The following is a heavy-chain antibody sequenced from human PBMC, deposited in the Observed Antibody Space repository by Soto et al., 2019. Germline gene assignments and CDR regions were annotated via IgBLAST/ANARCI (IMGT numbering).Heavy chain of an antibody. CDR1: GFTFSNYW. J-gene: IGHJ4*02. D-gene: IGHD6-25*01. CDR2: IGGTSNVI. V-gene: IGHV3-48*04. CDR3: ARVGLSAADFDY. Sequence: GGSLRLSCVASGFTFSNYWMHWVRQAPGKGLEWVSYIGGTSNVIYYADSVKGRFTISRDNAKNSLYLQMNSLRAEDTAVYYCARVGLSAADFDYWGQGAPVTVS.